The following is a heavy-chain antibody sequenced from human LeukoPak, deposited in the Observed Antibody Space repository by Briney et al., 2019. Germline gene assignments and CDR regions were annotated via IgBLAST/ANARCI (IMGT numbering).Heavy chain of an antibody. Sequence: PSETLSLTCTVSGGSISSSSYYGGWIRQPPGKGLEWIGSIYYSGSTYYNPSLKSRVTISVDTSKNQFSLKLSSVTAADTAVYYCARLYGSGTEVDYWGQGTLVTVSS. J-gene: IGHJ4*02. CDR3: ARLYGSGTEVDY. V-gene: IGHV4-39*01. D-gene: IGHD3-10*01. CDR1: GGSISSSSYY. CDR2: IYYSGST.